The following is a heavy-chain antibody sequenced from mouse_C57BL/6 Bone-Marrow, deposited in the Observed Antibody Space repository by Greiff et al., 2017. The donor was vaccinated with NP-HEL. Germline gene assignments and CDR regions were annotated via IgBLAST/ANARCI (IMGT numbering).Heavy chain of an antibody. CDR3: ARLGSSNYVFAY. Sequence: EVQLQQSGPVLVKPGASVKMSCKASGYTFTDYYMNWVKQSHGKSLEWIGVINPYNGGTSYNQKFKGKATLTVDKSSSTAYMQLSSLTSEDSAVYYSARLGSSNYVFAYWGQGTLVTVSA. V-gene: IGHV1-19*01. CDR2: INPYNGGT. D-gene: IGHD2-5*01. J-gene: IGHJ3*01. CDR1: GYTFTDYY.